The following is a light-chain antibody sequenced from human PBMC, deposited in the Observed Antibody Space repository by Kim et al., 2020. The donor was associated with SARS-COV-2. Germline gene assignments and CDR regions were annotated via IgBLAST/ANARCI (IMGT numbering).Light chain of an antibody. V-gene: IGLV3-1*01. CDR2: QDS. CDR3: QAWDSSTYV. CDR1: KLGDKF. J-gene: IGLJ1*01. Sequence: SYDLTQPPSVSVSPGQTASITCSGDKLGDKFACWYQQKPGQSPVLVIYQDSRRPSGIPERFSGSTSGNTATLTISGTQAMDEADYYCQAWDSSTYVFGTGTKVTVL.